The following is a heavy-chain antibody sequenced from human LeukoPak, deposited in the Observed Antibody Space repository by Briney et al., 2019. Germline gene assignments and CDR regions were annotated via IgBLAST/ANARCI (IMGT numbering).Heavy chain of an antibody. V-gene: IGHV3-21*01. CDR3: ARTERGYDCFDY. J-gene: IGHJ4*02. D-gene: IGHD5-12*01. CDR1: GFTFSSYS. CDR2: ISSSSSYI. Sequence: PGGSLRLSCAASGFTFSSYSMNWVRQAPGKGLEWVSSISSSSSYIYYADSVKGRFTISRDNAKNSLYLQMNSLRAEDTAVYYCARTERGYDCFDYWGQGTLVTVSS.